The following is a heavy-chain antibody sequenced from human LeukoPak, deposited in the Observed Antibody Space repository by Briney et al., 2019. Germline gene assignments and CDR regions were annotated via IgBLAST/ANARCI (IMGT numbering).Heavy chain of an antibody. CDR2: ISSSSSYI. J-gene: IGHJ3*02. CDR1: GYTFTGYY. D-gene: IGHD3-22*01. V-gene: IGHV3-21*01. Sequence: ASVKVSCKASGYTFTGYYMHWVRQAPGQGLEWVSSISSSSSYIYDADSVKGRFTISRDNAKNSLYLQMNSLRAEDTAVYYCARLESGHYYDSSGYYFDAFDIWGQGTMVTVSS. CDR3: ARLESGHYYDSSGYYFDAFDI.